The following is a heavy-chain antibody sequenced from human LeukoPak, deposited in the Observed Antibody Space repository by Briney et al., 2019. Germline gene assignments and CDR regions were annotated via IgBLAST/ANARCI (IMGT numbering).Heavy chain of an antibody. V-gene: IGHV7-4-1*02. Sequence: ASVKVSCKASGYTFTSYAMNWVRQAPGQGLEWMGWINTNTGNPTYAQGFTGRFVFSLDTSVSTAYLQISSLKAEDTAVYYCARAHTVNYYYGMDVWGQGTTVTVSS. D-gene: IGHD4-17*01. CDR1: GYTFTSYA. CDR3: ARAHTVNYYYGMDV. CDR2: INTNTGNP. J-gene: IGHJ6*02.